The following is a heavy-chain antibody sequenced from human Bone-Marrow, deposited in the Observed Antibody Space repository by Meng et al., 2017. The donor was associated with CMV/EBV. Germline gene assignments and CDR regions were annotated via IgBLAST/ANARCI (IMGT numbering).Heavy chain of an antibody. Sequence: SETLSLTCTVSGGFISNHYWSWIRQPPGKGLEWIGYIYYSGTTKYNPSLKSRVTISVDTSKNQFSLKLSSVTAADTAVYYCARDGLGGAPDYWGQGTLVTVSS. CDR2: IYYSGTT. D-gene: IGHD3-16*01. CDR1: GGFISNHY. V-gene: IGHV4-59*11. J-gene: IGHJ4*02. CDR3: ARDGLGGAPDY.